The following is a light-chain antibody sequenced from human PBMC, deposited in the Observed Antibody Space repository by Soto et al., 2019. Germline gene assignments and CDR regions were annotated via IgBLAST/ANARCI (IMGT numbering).Light chain of an antibody. V-gene: IGLV2-11*01. J-gene: IGLJ1*01. CDR3: CSYAGTYTYV. CDR1: SSDVGGYDY. Sequence: QSALTQPRSVSGSPGQSVTISCTGTSSDVGGYDYVSWYQQHPGKAPKLIIYDVNKRPSGVPDRFSGSKSGSTASLTISGLQSEDEADYFCCSYAGTYTYVFATGTKVTAL. CDR2: DVN.